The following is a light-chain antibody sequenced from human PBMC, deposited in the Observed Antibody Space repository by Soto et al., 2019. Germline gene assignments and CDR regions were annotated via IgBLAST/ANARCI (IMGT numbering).Light chain of an antibody. CDR2: KAS. Sequence: DIQMSQSPSTLSASVGDRFTITCRASQSINSWLAWYQQKPGKAPKLLLYKASSLERGVPSRFSGSGSGTEFTLTISGLQSDDFATYYCQQYNTYWTFGQGTKVDIK. CDR1: QSINSW. V-gene: IGKV1-5*03. CDR3: QQYNTYWT. J-gene: IGKJ1*01.